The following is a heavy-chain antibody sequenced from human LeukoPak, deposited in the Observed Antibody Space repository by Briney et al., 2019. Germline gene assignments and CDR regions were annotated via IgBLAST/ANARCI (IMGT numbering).Heavy chain of an antibody. CDR3: ARGFHRYSYGFGVYYFDY. Sequence: SETLSLTCAVYGGSFSGYYWSWIRQPPGMGLEWIGEINHSGSTNYNPSLKSRVTISVDTSKNQFSPKLSSVTAADTAVYYCARGFHRYSYGFGVYYFDYWGQGTLVTVSS. CDR1: GGSFSGYY. CDR2: INHSGST. D-gene: IGHD5-18*01. V-gene: IGHV4-34*01. J-gene: IGHJ4*02.